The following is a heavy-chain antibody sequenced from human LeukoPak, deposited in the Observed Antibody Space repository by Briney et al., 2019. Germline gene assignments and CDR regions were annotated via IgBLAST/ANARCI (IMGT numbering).Heavy chain of an antibody. V-gene: IGHV1-2*02. CDR1: GYTFTGYY. CDR3: AREYCTNGVCYLHDAFDI. J-gene: IGHJ3*02. D-gene: IGHD2-8*01. CDR2: INPNSGGT. Sequence: ASVKVSCKASGYTFTGYYMHWVRQAPGQGLGWMGWINPNSGGTNYAQKFQGRVTMTRDTSISTAYMELSRLRSDDTAVYYCAREYCTNGVCYLHDAFDIWGQGTMVTVSS.